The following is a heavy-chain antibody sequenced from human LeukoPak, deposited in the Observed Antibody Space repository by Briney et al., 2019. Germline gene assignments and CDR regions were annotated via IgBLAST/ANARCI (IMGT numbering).Heavy chain of an antibody. D-gene: IGHD6-6*01. CDR3: AKDRETYEYTFDY. CDR1: GFSFSTYG. V-gene: IGHV3-33*06. Sequence: PGESLRLSCAASGFSFSTYGIHWVRQAPGKGLEWVAVMWYDGSKDYYADSVKGRFTISRDTSKNTLYLQMNNLRAEDTAVYYCAKDRETYEYTFDYSGQGNLVTVSS. CDR2: MWYDGSKD. J-gene: IGHJ4*02.